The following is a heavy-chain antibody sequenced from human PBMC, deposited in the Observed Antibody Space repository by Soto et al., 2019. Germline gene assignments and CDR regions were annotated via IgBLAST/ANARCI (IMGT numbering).Heavy chain of an antibody. V-gene: IGHV1-2*04. CDR3: ARDGYSSSWATYGMDV. CDR2: INANSGGT. Sequence: GASVKVSCKASGYTFTSYAMHWVRQAPGQRLEWMGWINANSGGTKYSQKFQGWVTMTRDTSISTAYMELSRLRSDDTAVYYCARDGYSSSWATYGMDVWGQGTTVTVSS. D-gene: IGHD6-13*01. CDR1: GYTFTSYA. J-gene: IGHJ6*02.